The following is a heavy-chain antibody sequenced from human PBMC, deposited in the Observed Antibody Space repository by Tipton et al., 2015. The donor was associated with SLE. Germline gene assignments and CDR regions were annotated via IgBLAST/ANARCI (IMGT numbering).Heavy chain of an antibody. J-gene: IGHJ6*03. CDR3: VTAARPPYYYYYMDV. Sequence: SLRLSCAASGFTLSNYWMYWVRQPPGKGLVWVSRINSDGSSTTYADSVKGRVTVFRDNAKNTLYLQMNSLRAEDTAVYYCVTAARPPYYYYYMDVWGKGTTVTVSS. CDR2: INSDGSST. D-gene: IGHD6-6*01. CDR1: GFTLSNYW. V-gene: IGHV3-74*03.